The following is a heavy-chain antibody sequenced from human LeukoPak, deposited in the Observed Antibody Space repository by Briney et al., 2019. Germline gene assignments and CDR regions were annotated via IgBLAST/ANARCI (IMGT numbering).Heavy chain of an antibody. J-gene: IGHJ3*02. Sequence: PSETLSLTCAVSGASISSSNWWRCVRQPPGKGLEWIGEINHSGSTNYNPSLKSRVTISVDKSKNQFSLKLSSVTAADTAVYYCASASVFSGGSGSLDIWGQGTMVTVSS. CDR2: INHSGST. V-gene: IGHV4-4*02. CDR3: ASASVFSGGSGSLDI. CDR1: GASISSSNW. D-gene: IGHD3-10*01.